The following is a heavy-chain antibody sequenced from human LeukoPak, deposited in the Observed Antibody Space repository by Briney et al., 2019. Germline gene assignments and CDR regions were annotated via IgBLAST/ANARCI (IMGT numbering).Heavy chain of an antibody. D-gene: IGHD1-1*01. V-gene: IGHV4-39*07. CDR3: ARRLGTPYFDY. CDR2: IYYNGRS. CDR1: GGSITSSDYY. Sequence: PSETLSLTCTVSGGSITSSDYYWAWVRQPPGRGLEWIASIYYNGRSYYNPSLKSRVTISIATSKKQFSLKLSSVTAADTAVYYCARRLGTPYFDYWGQGALVTVSS. J-gene: IGHJ4*02.